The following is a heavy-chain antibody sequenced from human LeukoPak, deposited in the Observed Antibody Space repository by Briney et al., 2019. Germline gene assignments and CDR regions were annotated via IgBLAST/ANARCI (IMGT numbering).Heavy chain of an antibody. CDR2: IWYDGSNK. CDR1: GFTFSSYG. V-gene: IGHV3-33*06. J-gene: IGHJ4*02. CDR3: AKGLSYFDY. Sequence: GGSLRLSCAASGFTFSSYGMHWVRQAPGKGLEWVAVIWYDGSNKYYADSVKGRFTISRDNSKNTLYLQMNSLRAEDTAVYFCAKGLSYFDYWGQGTLATVSS.